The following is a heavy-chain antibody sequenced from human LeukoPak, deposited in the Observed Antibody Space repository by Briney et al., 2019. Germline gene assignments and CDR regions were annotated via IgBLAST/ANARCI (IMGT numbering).Heavy chain of an antibody. CDR3: ARMRDTAYYYYYYMDV. V-gene: IGHV1-2*02. J-gene: IGHJ6*03. D-gene: IGHD5-18*01. CDR1: GYTFTGYY. CDR2: INPNSGGT. Sequence: EASVKVPCKASGYTFTGYYMHWVRQAPGQGLEWMGWINPNSGGTNYAQKFQGRVTMTRDTSISTAYMELSRLRSDDTAVYYCARMRDTAYYYYYYMDVWGKGTTVTVSS.